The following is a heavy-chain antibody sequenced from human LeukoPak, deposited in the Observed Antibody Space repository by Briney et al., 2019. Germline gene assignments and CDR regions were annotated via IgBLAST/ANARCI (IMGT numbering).Heavy chain of an antibody. J-gene: IGHJ4*02. CDR1: GDSLSSADY. V-gene: IGHV4-38-2*01. Sequence: SETLSLTCAVSGDSLSSADYWGWIRPPPGAGLEWIGSMYRSGSTYYNPSLKSRVTISVDTSKNQFSLKLSSVTAADTAVYYCVRREDYRGVGYWGQGTLVTVSS. CDR3: VRREDYRGVGY. D-gene: IGHD4-11*01. CDR2: MYRSGST.